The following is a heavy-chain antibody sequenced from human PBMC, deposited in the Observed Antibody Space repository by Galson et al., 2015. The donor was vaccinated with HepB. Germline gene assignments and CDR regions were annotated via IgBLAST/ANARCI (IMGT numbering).Heavy chain of an antibody. D-gene: IGHD6-13*01. CDR1: GYTFTGYY. J-gene: IGHJ4*02. V-gene: IGHV1-2*02. CDR2: INPNSGGT. Sequence: SVKVSCKASGYTFTGYYMHWVRQAPGQGLEWMGWINPNSGGTNYAQKFQGRVTMTRDTSISTAYMELSSLRSDDTAVYYCACTRARDLAASALDYWGQGTLVTVSS. CDR3: ACTRARDLAASALDY.